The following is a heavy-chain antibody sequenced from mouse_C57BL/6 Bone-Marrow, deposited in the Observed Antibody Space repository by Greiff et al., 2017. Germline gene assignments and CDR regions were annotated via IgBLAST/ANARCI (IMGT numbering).Heavy chain of an antibody. J-gene: IGHJ3*01. D-gene: IGHD2-12*01. Sequence: EVQVVESGAELVRPGASVKLSCTASGFNIKDDYMHWVKQRPEQGLEWIGWIDPENGDTEYASKFQGKATITADTSSNTAYLQLSSLTSEDTAVYYCTPYYSEAYWGQGTLVTVSA. CDR3: TPYYSEAY. CDR2: IDPENGDT. CDR1: GFNIKDDY. V-gene: IGHV14-4*01.